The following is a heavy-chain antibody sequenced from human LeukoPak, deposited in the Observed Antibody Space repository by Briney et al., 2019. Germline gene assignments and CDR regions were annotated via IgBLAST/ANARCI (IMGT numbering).Heavy chain of an antibody. V-gene: IGHV4-59*11. J-gene: IGHJ5*01. D-gene: IGHD3-10*01. CDR2: IHYSGST. CDR1: GGSITSHF. Sequence: ETLSLTCSVSGGSITSHFWSWIRQPPGKGPEWIGYIHYSGSTNYNPSLKSRVSISPDTSKNQLFLKLNSVTAADTAVYYCARLVWLGESPGSWFDSWGQGTLVTVSS. CDR3: ARLVWLGESPGSWFDS.